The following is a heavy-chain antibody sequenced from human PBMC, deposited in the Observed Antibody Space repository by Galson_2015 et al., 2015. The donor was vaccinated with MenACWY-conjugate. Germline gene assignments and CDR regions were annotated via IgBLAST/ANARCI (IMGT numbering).Heavy chain of an antibody. V-gene: IGHV3-21*01. CDR2: ISSSSIYI. CDR1: GFTFSTYS. D-gene: IGHD3-3*01. CDR3: AGDRGLEWIFNSLRYTGMDV. J-gene: IGHJ6*02. Sequence: SLRLSCAASGFTFSTYSMNWVRQAPGKGLEWVSSISSSSIYIYYTDSVKGRFTISRDNAKNSLYLQMNSLRVEDTAVYYCAGDRGLEWIFNSLRYTGMDVWGQGTTVTVS.